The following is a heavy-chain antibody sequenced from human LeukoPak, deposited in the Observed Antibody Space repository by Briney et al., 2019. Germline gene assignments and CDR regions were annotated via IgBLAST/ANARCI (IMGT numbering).Heavy chain of an antibody. CDR2: INDIGIT. Sequence: SETLSLAWAVYGASFSDYCWEWISQPPGNGREWIGEINDIGITNYNPSLKSRVTIAVDTSKNQFSLILTSVTAADTALYYCARRKTPINPLTGWGQGTLVTVSS. V-gene: IGHV4-34*01. D-gene: IGHD3-9*01. J-gene: IGHJ4*02. CDR3: ARRKTPINPLTG. CDR1: GASFSDYC.